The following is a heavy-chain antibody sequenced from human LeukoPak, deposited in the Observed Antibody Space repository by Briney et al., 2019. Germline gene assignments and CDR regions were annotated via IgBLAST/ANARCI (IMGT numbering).Heavy chain of an antibody. Sequence: SETLSLTCAVYGGSFSGYYWSWVPEPPGPGLEWIGEINHSGSTNQNPSLKSRVTISVDTSKNQLSLKLSCVTAADTAVYYCAGRYCSGGSCYLDYYYGMDVWGQGTTVTVSS. CDR1: GGSFSGYY. V-gene: IGHV4-34*01. CDR2: INHSGST. D-gene: IGHD2-15*01. J-gene: IGHJ6*02. CDR3: AGRYCSGGSCYLDYYYGMDV.